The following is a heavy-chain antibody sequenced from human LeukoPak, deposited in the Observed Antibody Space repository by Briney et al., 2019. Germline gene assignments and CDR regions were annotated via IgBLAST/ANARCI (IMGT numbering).Heavy chain of an antibody. D-gene: IGHD5/OR15-5a*01. Sequence: ASVKVSCKASGYTFTSYGISWVRQAPGHGLEWMGWISAYNGNTNYAQKFQGRVTMTEDTSTDTAYMELSSLRSEDTAVYYCATEVLYVPSYFDYWGQGTLVTVSS. CDR1: GYTFTSYG. CDR2: ISAYNGNT. CDR3: ATEVLYVPSYFDY. V-gene: IGHV1-18*01. J-gene: IGHJ4*02.